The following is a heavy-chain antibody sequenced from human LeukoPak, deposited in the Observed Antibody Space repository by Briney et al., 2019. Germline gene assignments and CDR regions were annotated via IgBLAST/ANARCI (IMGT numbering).Heavy chain of an antibody. J-gene: IGHJ4*02. V-gene: IGHV4-4*07. CDR2: IYTSGST. D-gene: IGHD3-22*01. Sequence: SETLSLTCTVSGGSISSYYWSWIRQPAGKGLEWIGRIYTSGSTNYNPSLKSRVTISVDTSKNQFSLKLSSVTAADTAVYYCARVIAPPSLYDSSGYCDYWGQGTLVTVSS. CDR1: GGSISSYY. CDR3: ARVIAPPSLYDSSGYCDY.